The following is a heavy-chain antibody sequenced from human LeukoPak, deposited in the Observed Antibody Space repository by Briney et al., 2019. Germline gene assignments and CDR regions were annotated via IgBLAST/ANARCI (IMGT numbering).Heavy chain of an antibody. J-gene: IGHJ4*02. V-gene: IGHV3-74*03. CDR3: YTSAGY. Sequence: PGGSLRLSCAASGFTFSNNWMHWVRQAPGKGLVWVSRIKTDGSSTTYADSVKGRFTISRDNAKSTLYLQMNSLRAEDTAVYYCYTSAGYWGQGTLVTVSS. D-gene: IGHD1-14*01. CDR2: IKTDGSST. CDR1: GFTFSNNW.